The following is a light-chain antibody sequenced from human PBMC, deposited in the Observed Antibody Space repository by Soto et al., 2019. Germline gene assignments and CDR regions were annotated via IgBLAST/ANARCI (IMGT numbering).Light chain of an antibody. J-gene: IGKJ2*01. CDR2: AAT. CDR1: QRISSY. V-gene: IGKV1-39*01. Sequence: DIQMTQSPSSLSTSVGDRVTIICRASQRISSYLNWCHQKPGKAPKLLIYAATSLESGVPSRFSGSGSGTDFTLTISSLQPEDFATYYCQQSYSTPYTFGRGTKVDIK. CDR3: QQSYSTPYT.